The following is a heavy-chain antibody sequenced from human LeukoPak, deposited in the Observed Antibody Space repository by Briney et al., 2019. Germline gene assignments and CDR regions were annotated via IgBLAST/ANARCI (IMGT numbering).Heavy chain of an antibody. D-gene: IGHD1-1*01. CDR3: ARSIRHQLGSLYAFDI. Sequence: SETLSLTCNVSGGSISSYYWSWIRQPAGKGLEWIGRIYTSGSTNNNPSLKSGSTYYNPSLKSRVTISVDTSKNQFSLKLSSVTAADTAVYYCARSIRHQLGSLYAFDIWGQGTMVTVSS. CDR2: IYTSGST. CDR1: GGSISSYY. J-gene: IGHJ3*02. V-gene: IGHV4-4*07.